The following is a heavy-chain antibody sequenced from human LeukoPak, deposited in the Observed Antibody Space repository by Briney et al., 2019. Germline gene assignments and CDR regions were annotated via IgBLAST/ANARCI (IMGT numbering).Heavy chain of an antibody. V-gene: IGHV3-23*01. CDR3: AKDQGSYYDFWGGYPIGFDY. D-gene: IGHD3-3*01. Sequence: PGGSLRLSCAASGFTFSSYAMSWVRQAPGKGLEWVSAISGSGGSTYYADSVKGRFTISRDNSKNTLYLQMNSLRAEDTAVYYCAKDQGSYYDFWGGYPIGFDYWGQGTLVTVSS. J-gene: IGHJ4*02. CDR1: GFTFSSYA. CDR2: ISGSGGST.